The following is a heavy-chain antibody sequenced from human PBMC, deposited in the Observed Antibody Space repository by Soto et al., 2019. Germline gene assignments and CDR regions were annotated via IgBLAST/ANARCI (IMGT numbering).Heavy chain of an antibody. V-gene: IGHV1-46*03. CDR1: GYTFTSYY. CDR3: ARDNPPVVGVGAAAWPLYD. CDR2: INPSGGST. J-gene: IGHJ4*02. D-gene: IGHD6-13*01. Sequence: GASVKVSCKASGYTFTSYYMHWVRQAPGQGLEWMGIINPSGGSTSYAQKFQGRVTMTRDTPTSTVYMELSSLRSEDTAVYYCARDNPPVVGVGAAAWPLYDWGKGTLVTVAS.